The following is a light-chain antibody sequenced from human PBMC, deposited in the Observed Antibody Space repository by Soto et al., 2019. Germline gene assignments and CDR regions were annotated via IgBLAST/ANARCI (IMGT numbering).Light chain of an antibody. CDR2: EVS. CDR3: SSYTSSYTLV. J-gene: IGLJ1*01. V-gene: IGLV2-14*01. Sequence: QSVLTQPASVSGSPGQSITISCSGTSSDVGGYDSVSWYQQHPGKAPNVMIYEVSNRPSGVSNRFSGSKYGNTASLTISGLQAEDEADYYCSSYTSSYTLVFGAGTKVTVL. CDR1: SSDVGGYDS.